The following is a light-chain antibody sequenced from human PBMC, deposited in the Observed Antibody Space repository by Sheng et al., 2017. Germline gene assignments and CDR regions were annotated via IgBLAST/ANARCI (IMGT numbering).Light chain of an antibody. V-gene: IGKV1-39*02. CDR1: QSISSY. J-gene: IGKJ3*01. Sequence: DIQMTQSPSFLSASVGDRVTITCRASQSISSYLNWYQQKPGKAPKLLIYAASSLQSGVPSRFSGSGSGTDFTLTISSLQPEDFATYYCQLWLQYTLFTFGPGTKVDIK. CDR2: AAS. CDR3: QLWLQYTLFT.